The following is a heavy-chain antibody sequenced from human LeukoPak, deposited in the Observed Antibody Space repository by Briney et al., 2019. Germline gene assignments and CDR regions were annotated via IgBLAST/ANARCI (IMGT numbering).Heavy chain of an antibody. V-gene: IGHV5-51*01. Sequence: GESLKISCKGSGYSFTSYWIGWVRQMPGKGLEWMGIIYPGDSDTRYSPSFQGQVTISADKSISTAYLQWSSLKASDTAMYYCARFQYDSGGYLPHDAFDIWGQGTMVTVSS. CDR3: ARFQYDSGGYLPHDAFDI. J-gene: IGHJ3*02. CDR2: IYPGDSDT. CDR1: GYSFTSYW. D-gene: IGHD3-22*01.